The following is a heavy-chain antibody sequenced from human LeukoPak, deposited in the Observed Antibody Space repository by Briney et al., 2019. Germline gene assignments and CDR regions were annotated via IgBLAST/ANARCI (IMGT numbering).Heavy chain of an antibody. CDR3: TRGGGSLPLPSGPGY. D-gene: IGHD5-12*01. Sequence: PGGSLRLSCAASGFTFSSYAMSWVRQAPGKGLEWVGFIRSKAYGGTREYAASVKGRFTISRDDSKNIAYLQMSSLKTEDTAVYYCTRGGGSLPLPSGPGYWGQGTLVTVSS. V-gene: IGHV3-49*04. CDR1: GFTFSSYA. J-gene: IGHJ4*02. CDR2: IRSKAYGGTR.